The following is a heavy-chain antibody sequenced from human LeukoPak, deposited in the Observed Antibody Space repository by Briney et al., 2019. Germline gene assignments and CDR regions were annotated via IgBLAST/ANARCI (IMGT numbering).Heavy chain of an antibody. D-gene: IGHD1-14*01. V-gene: IGHV3-48*01. CDR3: ARENPVADY. J-gene: IGHJ4*02. CDR1: GFTFSSYS. Sequence: GSLRLSCAASGFTFSSYSMNWVRQAPGKGLEWVSYISSSSSTIYYADSVKGRFTISRDNAKNSLYLQMNSLRAEDTAVYYCARENPVADYWGQGTLVTVSS. CDR2: ISSSSSTI.